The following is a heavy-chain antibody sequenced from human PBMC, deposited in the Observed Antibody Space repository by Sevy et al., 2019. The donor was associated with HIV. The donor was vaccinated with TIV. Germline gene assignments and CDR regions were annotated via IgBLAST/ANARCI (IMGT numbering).Heavy chain of an antibody. D-gene: IGHD2-21*02. Sequence: SETLSLTCAVYGGSFSGYYWSWIRQPPGKGLEWIGEINHSGSTNYNPSLKSRVTISVDTSKNQFSLKLSSVTAADTAVYYCAIVYCGGDCYQGGAFDIWGQGTMVTVSS. CDR1: GGSFSGYY. J-gene: IGHJ3*02. V-gene: IGHV4-34*01. CDR3: AIVYCGGDCYQGGAFDI. CDR2: INHSGST.